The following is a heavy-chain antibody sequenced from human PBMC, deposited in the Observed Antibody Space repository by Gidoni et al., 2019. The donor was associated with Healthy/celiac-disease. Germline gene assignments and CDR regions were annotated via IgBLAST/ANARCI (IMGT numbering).Heavy chain of an antibody. CDR3: AKDQVETYYFDY. CDR1: GFTFSSYA. Sequence: EVQLLESGGGLVQPGGSLRLSCAASGFTFSSYAMSGVRQAPGKGLGWVSAISGSGGSTYYADSVKGRFTISRDNSKNTLYLQMNSLRAEDTAVYYCAKDQVETYYFDYWGQGTLVTVSS. CDR2: ISGSGGST. J-gene: IGHJ4*02. V-gene: IGHV3-23*01.